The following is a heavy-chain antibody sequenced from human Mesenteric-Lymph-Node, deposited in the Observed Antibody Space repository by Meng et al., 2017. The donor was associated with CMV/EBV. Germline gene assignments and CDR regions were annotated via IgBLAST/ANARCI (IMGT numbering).Heavy chain of an antibody. CDR2: IYSDDITT. CDR1: GFAFKNYA. J-gene: IGHJ6*02. Sequence: GESLKISCAASGFAFKNYAMTWVRQAPGKGLEWVAVIYSDDITTYYADSVKGRFIISRDDSKNTVFLLMRSPKTEDTAVYYCAKYLVGDSHYAMDVWGQGTAVTVSS. CDR3: AKYLVGDSHYAMDV. V-gene: IGHV3-23*03. D-gene: IGHD1-26*01.